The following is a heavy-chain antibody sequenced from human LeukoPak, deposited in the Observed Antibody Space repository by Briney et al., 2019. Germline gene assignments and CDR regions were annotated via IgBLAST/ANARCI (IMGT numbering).Heavy chain of an antibody. D-gene: IGHD6-19*01. Sequence: SETLSLTCAVYGGSFSGYYWSWIRQPPGKGLEWIGEINHSGSTNYNPSLKSRVTISVDTSKNQFSLKLSSVTAADTAVYYCARARYSSGWYDYCGQGTLVTVSS. J-gene: IGHJ4*02. V-gene: IGHV4-34*01. CDR3: ARARYSSGWYDY. CDR2: INHSGST. CDR1: GGSFSGYY.